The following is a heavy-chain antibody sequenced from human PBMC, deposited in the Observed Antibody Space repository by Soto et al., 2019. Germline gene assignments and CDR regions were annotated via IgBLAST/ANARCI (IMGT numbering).Heavy chain of an antibody. CDR1: GYAFTTYG. CDR2: ISAHNGNT. V-gene: IGHV1-18*01. Sequence: QVHLVQSGAEVKKPGASVKVSCKGSGYAFTTYGITWVRQAPGQGLEWMGWISAHNGNTNYAQKLQGRVTVTRDTSTSTAYMELRSLRSDDTAVYYCPRGRYGDYWGQGALVTVSS. D-gene: IGHD1-1*01. CDR3: PRGRYGDY. J-gene: IGHJ4*02.